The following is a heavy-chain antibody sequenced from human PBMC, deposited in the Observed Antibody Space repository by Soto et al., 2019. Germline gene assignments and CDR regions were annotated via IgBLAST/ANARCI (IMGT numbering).Heavy chain of an antibody. CDR3: ARRPYYYDSSGYYDY. D-gene: IGHD3-22*01. V-gene: IGHV4-61*01. CDR1: GGSVSSGSYY. J-gene: IGHJ4*02. CDR2: IYYSGST. Sequence: LSLTCTVSGGSVSSGSYYWSWIRQPPGKGLEWIGYIYYSGSTNYNPSLKSRVTISVDTSKNQFSLKLSSVTAADTAVYYCARRPYYYDSSGYYDYWGQGTLVTVSS.